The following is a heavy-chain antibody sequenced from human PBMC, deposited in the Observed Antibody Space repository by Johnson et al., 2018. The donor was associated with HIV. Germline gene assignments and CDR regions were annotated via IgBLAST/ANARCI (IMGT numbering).Heavy chain of an antibody. J-gene: IGHJ3*02. Sequence: VQLVESGGGLVQPGGSLRLSCAASGFSFDSHAINWVRQAPGKGLQWVSAISYSGSSTYYADSVKGRFTISRDNSKNTLYLQMNSLRAEDTALYYCASQRWKQGDAFDIWGQGTMVTVSS. CDR1: GFSFDSHA. CDR2: ISYSGSST. D-gene: IGHD4-23*01. V-gene: IGHV3-23*04. CDR3: ASQRWKQGDAFDI.